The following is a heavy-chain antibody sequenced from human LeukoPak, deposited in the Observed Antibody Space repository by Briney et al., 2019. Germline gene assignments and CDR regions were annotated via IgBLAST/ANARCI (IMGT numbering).Heavy chain of an antibody. CDR1: GFTFSSYW. Sequence: GGSLRLSCAASGFTFSSYWMSWVRQAPGKGLEWVSAISGSGGSTYYADSVKGRFTISRDNSKNTLYLQMNSLRAEDTAVYYCAKDLLMTAGTTYGAFDIWGQGTMVTVTS. J-gene: IGHJ3*02. V-gene: IGHV3-23*01. D-gene: IGHD6-13*01. CDR3: AKDLLMTAGTTYGAFDI. CDR2: ISGSGGST.